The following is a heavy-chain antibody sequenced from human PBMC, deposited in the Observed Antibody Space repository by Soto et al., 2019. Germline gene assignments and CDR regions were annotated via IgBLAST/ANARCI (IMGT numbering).Heavy chain of an antibody. D-gene: IGHD6-13*01. CDR2: ISSSSSYI. CDR1: GFTFSSYS. V-gene: IGHV3-21*01. CDR3: ARGLRAAAGNSAFDI. J-gene: IGHJ3*02. Sequence: GGSLRLSCAASGFTFSSYSMNWVRQAPGKGLEWVSSISSSSSYIYYADSVKGRFTISRDNAKNSLYLQMNSLRAEDTAVYYCARGLRAAAGNSAFDIWGQGTMVTVSS.